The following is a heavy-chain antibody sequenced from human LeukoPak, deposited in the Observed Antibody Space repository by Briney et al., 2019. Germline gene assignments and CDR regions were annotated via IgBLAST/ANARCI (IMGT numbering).Heavy chain of an antibody. D-gene: IGHD7-27*01. CDR2: INPNSGAS. V-gene: IGHV1-2*02. J-gene: IGHJ4*02. CDR3: ARDSTGEGLDFDY. CDR1: GFTLTGYF. Sequence: ASVKVSCKASGFTLTGYFIYWVRQAPGQGLEWMGWINPNSGASNPAQKFQGRVTMTWDTSISTAYKDLSRLKSDDTAVYYCARDSTGEGLDFDYWGQGTLVTVSS.